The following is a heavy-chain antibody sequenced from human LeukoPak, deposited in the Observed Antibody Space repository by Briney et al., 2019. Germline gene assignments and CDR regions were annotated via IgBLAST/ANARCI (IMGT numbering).Heavy chain of an antibody. CDR2: ISSSGSTI. Sequence: GGSLRLSCAASGFTFSDYYMSWIRQAPGKGLEWLSYISSSGSTIYYADSVKGRFTISRDNARNSLYLQMNSLTAEDTAVYYCARERAIASLRPYYFDYWGQGTLVTVSS. CDR3: ARERAIASLRPYYFDY. CDR1: GFTFSDYY. J-gene: IGHJ4*02. V-gene: IGHV3-11*01. D-gene: IGHD6-6*01.